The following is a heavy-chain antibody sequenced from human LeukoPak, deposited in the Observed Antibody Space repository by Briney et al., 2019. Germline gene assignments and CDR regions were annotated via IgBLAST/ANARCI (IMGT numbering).Heavy chain of an antibody. V-gene: IGHV1-24*01. CDR2: FDPENAEI. J-gene: IGHJ4*02. CDR1: GNTLRELP. Sequence: ASVKVSCKLSGNTLRELPIQWVRQAGGKGLEWMAGFDPENAEIVYAQKFQGRVTMTEDTSTNTAYMELTSLTSDDTALYSCATRGSEFWSDFDFWGQGTQVTVSS. D-gene: IGHD3-3*01. CDR3: ATRGSEFWSDFDF.